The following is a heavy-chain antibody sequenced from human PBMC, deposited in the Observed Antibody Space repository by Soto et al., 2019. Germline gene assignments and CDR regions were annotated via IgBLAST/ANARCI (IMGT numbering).Heavy chain of an antibody. CDR1: GGAIISYY. V-gene: IGHV4-59*01. CDR2: IYYSGST. J-gene: IGHJ6*02. Sequence: SETLSLACTVSGGAIISYYGSCIRQPPGKGLEWIGYIYYSGSTNYNPSLKSRVTISVDTSKNQFSLKLSSVTAADTAVYYCARSGEYGMDVWGQGTTVTVSS. CDR3: ARSGEYGMDV.